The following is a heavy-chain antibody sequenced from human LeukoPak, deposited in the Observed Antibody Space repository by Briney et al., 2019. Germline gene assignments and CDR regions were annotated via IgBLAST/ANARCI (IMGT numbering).Heavy chain of an antibody. CDR1: GGSFSGYY. Sequence: PSETLSLTCAVYGGSFSGYYWSWIRQPPGKGLEWIGEINHSGSTNYNPSLKSRVTISVDTSKNQFSLKLSSVTAADTAVYYCARSYYGSGSYYYYYYMDVWGKGTTVTVSS. V-gene: IGHV4-34*01. J-gene: IGHJ6*03. D-gene: IGHD3-10*01. CDR3: ARSYYGSGSYYYYYYMDV. CDR2: INHSGST.